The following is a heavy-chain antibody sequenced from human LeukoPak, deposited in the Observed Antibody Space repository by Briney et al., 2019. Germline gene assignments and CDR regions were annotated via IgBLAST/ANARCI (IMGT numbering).Heavy chain of an antibody. Sequence: SETLSLTCTVSGASISSSDRYWGWIRQPPGKGLEWIGSIYYSGVTYHNPSLKSRVTISVDTSNNQFSLKMSSVTAADTAVYFCARHQEGMVRGVLYYMDVWGKGTTVIISS. CDR1: GASISSSDRY. J-gene: IGHJ6*03. CDR3: ARHQEGMVRGVLYYMDV. V-gene: IGHV4-39*01. CDR2: IYYSGVT. D-gene: IGHD3-10*01.